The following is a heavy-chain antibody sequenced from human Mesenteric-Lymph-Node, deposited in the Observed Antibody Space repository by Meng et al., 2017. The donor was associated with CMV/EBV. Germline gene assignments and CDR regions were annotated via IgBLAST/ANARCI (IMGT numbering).Heavy chain of an antibody. CDR3: ARLAARPFDY. V-gene: IGHV3-7*01. J-gene: IGHJ4*02. CDR1: GFTFNSYG. D-gene: IGHD6-6*01. Sequence: GESLKISCAASGFTFNSYGMHWVRQAPGKGLEWVANIKQDGSEKYYVDSVKGRFTISRDNAKNSLYLQMNSLRAEDTAVYYCARLAARPFDYWGQGTLVTVSS. CDR2: IKQDGSEK.